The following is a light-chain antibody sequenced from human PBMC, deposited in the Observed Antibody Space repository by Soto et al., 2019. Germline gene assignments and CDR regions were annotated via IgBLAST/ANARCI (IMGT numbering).Light chain of an antibody. V-gene: IGKV3-20*01. Sequence: EIVLTQSPGTLSLSPGERATLSCRASQSVSSTYLAWYQQKPGQAPRLLIYGASSRATGIPDRFSGGGSGTDFSLTISRVEPEDFAVYYCQQCSSSPWTFGQGTKVEIK. CDR2: GAS. J-gene: IGKJ1*01. CDR3: QQCSSSPWT. CDR1: QSVSSTY.